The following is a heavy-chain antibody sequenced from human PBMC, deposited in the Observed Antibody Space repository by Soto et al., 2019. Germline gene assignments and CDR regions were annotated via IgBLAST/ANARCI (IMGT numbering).Heavy chain of an antibody. V-gene: IGHV1-18*01. CDR1: GYTFTNFG. J-gene: IGHJ4*02. D-gene: IGHD2-21*02. Sequence: QVQLVQSGAEVKKPGASVKVSCKTSGYTFTNFGLSWVRQAPGQGLEWMGWISAYKGNTNYAQNFQGRVTMTTDTSTSTAYMELRSLRSDDTAVYYCARGVTPIDYWGQGTLVNVSS. CDR2: ISAYKGNT. CDR3: ARGVTPIDY.